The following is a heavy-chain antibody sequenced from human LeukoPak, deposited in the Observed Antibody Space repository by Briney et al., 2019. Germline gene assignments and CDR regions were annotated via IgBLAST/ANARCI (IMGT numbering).Heavy chain of an antibody. CDR1: GFTFSSSV. J-gene: IGHJ4*02. CDR3: AKAENGLDY. CDR2: ITGSGGST. D-gene: IGHD2-8*01. Sequence: GGSLRLFCAASGFTFSSSVMSWVRQAPGKGLEWVSSITGSGGSTYYADSWKGRFSISRDNSKNTLYLQMNSLRAEDTAVYYCAKAENGLDYWGQGTLVTVSS. V-gene: IGHV3-23*01.